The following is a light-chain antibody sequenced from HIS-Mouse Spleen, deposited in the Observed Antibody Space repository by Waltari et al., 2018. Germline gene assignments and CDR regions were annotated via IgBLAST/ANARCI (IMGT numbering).Light chain of an antibody. J-gene: IGLJ2*01. CDR2: DDS. CDR1: NIGSKS. CDR3: QVWDSSSDHMV. Sequence: SYVLTQPPSVSVAPGKTARITCGGNNIGSKSVHWYQQKPGQAPVLVVYDDSDRPSGIPGRCSGSNSGNTATLTSSRVEAGDEADYYCQVWDSSSDHMVFGGGTKLTVL. V-gene: IGLV3-21*03.